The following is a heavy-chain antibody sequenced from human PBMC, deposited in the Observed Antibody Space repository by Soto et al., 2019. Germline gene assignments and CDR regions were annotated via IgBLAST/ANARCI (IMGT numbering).Heavy chain of an antibody. J-gene: IGHJ5*02. CDR2: IYYSGST. V-gene: IGHV4-59*01. CDR3: ARERIAAAVNWFDP. Sequence: SETLSLTCTVSGGSISSYYWSWIRQPPGKGLEWIGYIYYSGSTNYNPSLKSRVTISVDTSKNQFSLKLSSVTAADTAVYYCARERIAAAVNWFDPWGQGTLVTVSS. D-gene: IGHD6-13*01. CDR1: GGSISSYY.